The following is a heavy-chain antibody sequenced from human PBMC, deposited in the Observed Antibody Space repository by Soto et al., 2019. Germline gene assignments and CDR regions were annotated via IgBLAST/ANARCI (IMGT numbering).Heavy chain of an antibody. V-gene: IGHV4-39*01. CDR2: IYYSGST. CDR3: AATPGYSSGWDGWYFDL. Sequence: QLQLQESGPGLVKPSETLSLTCTVSGGSISSSSYYWGWIRQPPGKGLEWIGSIYYSGSTYYNPCLRGRGTTSVDGSKNKFSLKLRYVTAADTAVYYCAATPGYSSGWDGWYFDLWGRGTLVTVSS. CDR1: GGSISSSSYY. D-gene: IGHD6-19*01. J-gene: IGHJ2*01.